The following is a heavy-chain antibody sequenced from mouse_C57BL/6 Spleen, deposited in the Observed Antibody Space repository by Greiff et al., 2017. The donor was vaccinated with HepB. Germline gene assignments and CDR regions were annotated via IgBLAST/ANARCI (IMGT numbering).Heavy chain of an antibody. CDR2: ISNGGGST. V-gene: IGHV5-12*01. CDR1: GFTLSDYY. D-gene: IGHD2-1*01. J-gene: IGHJ1*03. CDR3: ARLGKDGYFDV. Sequence: EVKLMESGGGLVQPGGSLKLSCAASGFTLSDYYMYWVRQTPEKRLEWVAYISNGGGSTYYPDTVKGRFTISRDNAKNTLYLQMSRLKSEDTAMYYCARLGKDGYFDVWGTGTTVTVSS.